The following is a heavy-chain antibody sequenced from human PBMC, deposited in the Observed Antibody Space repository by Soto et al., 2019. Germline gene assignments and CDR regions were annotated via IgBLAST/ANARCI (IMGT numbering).Heavy chain of an antibody. V-gene: IGHV3-30*18. CDR1: GFTFSSYG. D-gene: IGHD1-26*01. CDR3: AKDVRDLLQRTGVLDY. CDR2: ISYDGSNK. Sequence: QVQLVESGGGVVQPGRSLRLSCAASGFTFSSYGMHWVRQAPGKGLEWVAVISYDGSNKYYADSVKGRFTISRDNSKNTLYLQMNSLRAEDTDVYYCAKDVRDLLQRTGVLDYWGQGTLVTVSS. J-gene: IGHJ4*02.